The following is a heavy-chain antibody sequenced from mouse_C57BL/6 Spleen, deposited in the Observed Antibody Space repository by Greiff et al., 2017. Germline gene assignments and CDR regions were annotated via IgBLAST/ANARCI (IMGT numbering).Heavy chain of an antibody. J-gene: IGHJ4*01. V-gene: IGHV1-26*01. D-gene: IGHD2-5*01. CDR3: ARYYSNYYAMDY. CDR2: INPNNGGT. CDR1: GYTFTDYY. Sequence: EVQLQQSGPELVKPGASVKISCKASGYTFTDYYMNWVKQSHGKSLEWIGDINPNNGGTSYNQKFKGKATLTVDKSSSTAYMELRSLTSEDSAVYYCARYYSNYYAMDYWGQGTSVTVS.